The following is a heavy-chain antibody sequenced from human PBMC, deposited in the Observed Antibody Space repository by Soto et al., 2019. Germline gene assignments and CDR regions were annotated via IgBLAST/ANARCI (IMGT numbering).Heavy chain of an antibody. CDR1: GESCIGYY. CDR3: ARGTHDSSGYYPYFDY. V-gene: IGHV4-30-4*08. D-gene: IGHD3-22*01. CDR2: IYYSGST. J-gene: IGHJ4*02. Sequence: SETLSLTCAVYGESCIGYYCSWTRQPPGKGLEWIGYIYYSGSTYYNPSLKSRVTISVDTSKNQFSLKLSSVTAADTAVYYCARGTHDSSGYYPYFDYWGQGTLVTVSS.